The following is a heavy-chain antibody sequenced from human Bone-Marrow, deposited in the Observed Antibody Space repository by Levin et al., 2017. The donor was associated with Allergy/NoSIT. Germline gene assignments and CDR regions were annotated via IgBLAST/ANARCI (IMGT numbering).Heavy chain of an antibody. CDR3: ARGLGKGSSSCALLDV. V-gene: IGHV4-34*01. CDR2: INHSGST. CDR1: GGSFSGYY. D-gene: IGHD6-13*01. Sequence: SETLSLTCAVYGGSFSGYYWSWIRQPPGKGLEWIGEINHSGSTNYNPSLKSRVTISVDTSKNQFSLKLSSVTAADTAVYYCARGLGKGSSSCALLDVWGKGTTVTVSS. J-gene: IGHJ6*04.